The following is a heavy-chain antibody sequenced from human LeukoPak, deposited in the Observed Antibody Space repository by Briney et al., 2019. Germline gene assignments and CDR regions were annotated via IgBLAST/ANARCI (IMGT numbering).Heavy chain of an antibody. CDR3: ARSGIGATEVDY. Sequence: GGSLRLSCAASGFTFSDYFMSWVRQAPGKGLEWLSYINGRGNYVDYAESLKGRITISRDNAKNSLYLQMNSLRAEDTAVYYCARSGIGATEVDYWGQGTLVTVSS. V-gene: IGHV3-11*06. CDR2: INGRGNYV. D-gene: IGHD6-13*01. CDR1: GFTFSDYF. J-gene: IGHJ4*02.